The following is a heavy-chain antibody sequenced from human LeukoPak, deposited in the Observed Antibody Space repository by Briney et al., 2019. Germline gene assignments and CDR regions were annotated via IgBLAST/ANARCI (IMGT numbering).Heavy chain of an antibody. V-gene: IGHV3-30*04. Sequence: GRSLRLSCAASGFTFSDSAMHWVRQAPGKGLGWVAVISYDGGNKYFADSVKGRFTISRDNSKNTLYLQMNSLRAEDTAVYYCARGLLFHYFDSWGQGTLVTVSS. D-gene: IGHD3-3*01. J-gene: IGHJ4*02. CDR1: GFTFSDSA. CDR3: ARGLLFHYFDS. CDR2: ISYDGGNK.